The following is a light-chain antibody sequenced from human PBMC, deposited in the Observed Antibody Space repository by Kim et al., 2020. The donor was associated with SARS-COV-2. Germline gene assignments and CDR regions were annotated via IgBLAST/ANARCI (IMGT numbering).Light chain of an antibody. CDR3: QAWDSSKGGV. V-gene: IGLV3-1*01. J-gene: IGLJ3*02. CDR2: QDS. Sequence: SYELTQPPSVSVSTGQTASITCSGDKLGDKYACWYQQKPGQSPVLVIYQDSKRPSGIPERFSGPNSGNTATLTISGTQAMDEADYYCQAWDSSKGGVFGG. CDR1: KLGDKY.